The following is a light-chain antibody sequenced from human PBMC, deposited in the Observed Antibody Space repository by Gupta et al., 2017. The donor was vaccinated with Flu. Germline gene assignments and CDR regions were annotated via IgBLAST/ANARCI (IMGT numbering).Light chain of an antibody. CDR3: SSYTDTSTLI. V-gene: IGLV2-8*01. CDR2: EII. Sequence: QSALTQPPSASGSPGQSVTFSCPGTSSDIGGYNYVSWYQQYPGKAPKLLIYEIIKRPSGVPNRFSGSKSGNTASLTVSGLQAEDEADYYCSSYTDTSTLIFGGGTKLTVL. J-gene: IGLJ2*01. CDR1: SSDIGGYNY.